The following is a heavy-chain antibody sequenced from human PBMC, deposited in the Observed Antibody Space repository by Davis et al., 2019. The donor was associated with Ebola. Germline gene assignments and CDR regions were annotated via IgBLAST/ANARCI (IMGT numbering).Heavy chain of an antibody. J-gene: IGHJ5*02. Sequence: GESLKISCAASGFTFSSYWMSWVRQAPGKVLEWVANIKQGGDERYYVDSVKGRFIIYRDDAKNSLYLQMNSLRAEDKAVYYCVRVYSGSYDPWGQGNLVTVSS. V-gene: IGHV3-7*01. CDR3: VRVYSGSYDP. CDR2: IKQGGDER. CDR1: GFTFSSYW. D-gene: IGHD1-26*01.